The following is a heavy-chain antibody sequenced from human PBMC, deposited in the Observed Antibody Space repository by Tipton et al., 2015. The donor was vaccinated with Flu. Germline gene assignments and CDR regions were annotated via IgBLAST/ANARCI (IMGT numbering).Heavy chain of an antibody. CDR1: GDSVSSNTAT. CDR3: VRTSGDSWGFFDP. V-gene: IGHV6-1*01. CDR2: TYYRSKWYN. Sequence: GLVKPSQTLSLTCAISGDSVSSNTATWNWIRQSPSRGLEWLGRTYYRSKWYNDYATSVRSRVTVNPDTSKNQFSLQLNAVIPVDTAVYFCVRTSGDSWGFFDPWGQGTLVTVSS. J-gene: IGHJ5*02. D-gene: IGHD6-13*01.